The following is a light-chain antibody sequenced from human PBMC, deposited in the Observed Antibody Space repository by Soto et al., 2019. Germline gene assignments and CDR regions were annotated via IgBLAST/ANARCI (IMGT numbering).Light chain of an antibody. CDR2: STN. CDR3: ALYMGSGIWV. J-gene: IGLJ3*02. CDR1: SGSVSTSYY. Sequence: QTVVTQEPSFSVSPGRTVTLTCGLSSGSVSTSYYPSWYQQTPGQAPRTLIYSTNTRSSGVPDRFSGSILGNKAALTITGAKADDEADYSCALYMGSGIWVFGGGTKLTVL. V-gene: IGLV8-61*01.